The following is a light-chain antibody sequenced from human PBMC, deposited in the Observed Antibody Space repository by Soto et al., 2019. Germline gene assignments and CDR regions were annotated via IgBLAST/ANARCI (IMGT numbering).Light chain of an antibody. V-gene: IGKV1-39*01. J-gene: IGKJ2*01. Sequence: DIHLTQSPSSLSASVGDRVTITCRASQSMSDSLNWYQQKAGQAPKLLIYSASNLESGVPSRFSGGGSGTDFTLTISSLQPEDFGTYFFQQSYSNSYTFGQGTTLEIK. CDR3: QQSYSNSYT. CDR1: QSMSDS. CDR2: SAS.